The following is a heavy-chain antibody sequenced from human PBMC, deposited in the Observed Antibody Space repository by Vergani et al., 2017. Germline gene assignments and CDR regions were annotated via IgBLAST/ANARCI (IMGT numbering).Heavy chain of an antibody. J-gene: IGHJ4*02. D-gene: IGHD2-15*01. CDR3: ANQDITEG. CDR1: GFTFDDYA. CDR2: ISWNSGSI. V-gene: IGHV3-9*01. Sequence: EVQLVESGGGLVQPGRSLRLSCAASGFTFDDYAMPWVRQAPGKGLEWVSGISWNSGSIGYADSVKGRFTISRDNAKNSLYLQMNSLRAEDTALYYCANQDITEGWGQGTLVTVSS.